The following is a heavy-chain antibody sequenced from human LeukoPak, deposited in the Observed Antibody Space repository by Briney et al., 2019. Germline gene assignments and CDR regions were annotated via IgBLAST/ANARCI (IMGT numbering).Heavy chain of an antibody. J-gene: IGHJ4*02. D-gene: IGHD3-22*01. Sequence: GGSLRLSCAASGFTFSSYGMHWVRQAPGKGLEWVSGISWNSGSIGYADSVKGRFTISRDNAKNSLYLQMNSLRAEDTALYYCAKDSRYDSSGYYEKWGQGTLVTVSS. CDR3: AKDSRYDSSGYYEK. CDR1: GFTFSSYG. CDR2: ISWNSGSI. V-gene: IGHV3-9*01.